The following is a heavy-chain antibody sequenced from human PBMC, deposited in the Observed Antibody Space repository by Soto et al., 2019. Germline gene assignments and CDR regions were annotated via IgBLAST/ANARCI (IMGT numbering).Heavy chain of an antibody. D-gene: IGHD3-10*01. CDR1: GYTFTNNA. V-gene: IGHV1-69*06. J-gene: IGHJ6*02. CDR3: AGITMVRGVLRDYYYGMDV. Sequence: ASEKVSCKASGYTFTNNAISWVRQAPGQGLEWMGGIIPIFGTANYAQKFQGRVTITADKSTSTAYMELSSLRSEDTAVYYCAGITMVRGVLRDYYYGMDVWGQGTTVTVSS. CDR2: IIPIFGTA.